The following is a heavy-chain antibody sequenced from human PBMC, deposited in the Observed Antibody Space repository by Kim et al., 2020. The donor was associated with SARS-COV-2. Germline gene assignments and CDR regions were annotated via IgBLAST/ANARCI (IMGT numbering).Heavy chain of an antibody. V-gene: IGHV3-23*01. J-gene: IGHJ4*02. D-gene: IGHD3-16*01. CDR3: AKNRFGGEDY. CDR1: GFTFSNYA. Sequence: GGSLRLSCAASGFTFSNYAMNWVRQAPGKGLEWVSLIDGSGGSTYYADSVKGRFTISRDNSKNALYLQMNSLRAEDTALYYCAKNRFGGEDYWGQGTLVTVSS. CDR2: IDGSGGST.